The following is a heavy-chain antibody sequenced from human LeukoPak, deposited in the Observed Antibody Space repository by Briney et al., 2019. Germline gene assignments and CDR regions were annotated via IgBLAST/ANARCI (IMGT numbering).Heavy chain of an antibody. CDR3: VGDCGDSDTLHL. CDR1: GGSISNYY. V-gene: IGHV4-59*01. Sequence: SETLSLTCTASGGSISNYYWTWIRQPPGKGLEWLGHIHYTGSSIGSTNYNPSLKGRVAISLDTSKTQFSLKLSSVTAADAALYYCVGDCGDSDTLHLWGQGTMVSVSS. CDR2: IHYTGSSIGST. D-gene: IGHD4-17*01. J-gene: IGHJ3*01.